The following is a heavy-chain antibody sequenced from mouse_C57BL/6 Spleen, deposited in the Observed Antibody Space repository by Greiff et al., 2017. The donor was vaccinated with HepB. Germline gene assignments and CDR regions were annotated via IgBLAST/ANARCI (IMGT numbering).Heavy chain of an antibody. CDR3: ARSSLTGTGAMDY. Sequence: VQLQQPGAELVKPGASVKMSCKASGYTFTSYWITWVKQRPGQGLEWIGDIYPGSGSTNYNEKFKSKATLTVDTSSSTAYMQLSSLTSEDSAVYYCARSSLTGTGAMDYWGQGTSVTVSS. D-gene: IGHD4-1*01. CDR2: IYPGSGST. J-gene: IGHJ4*01. V-gene: IGHV1-55*01. CDR1: GYTFTSYW.